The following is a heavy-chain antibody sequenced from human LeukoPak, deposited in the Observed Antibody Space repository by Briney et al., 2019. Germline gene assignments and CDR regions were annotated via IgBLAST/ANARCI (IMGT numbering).Heavy chain of an antibody. CDR3: ARGGAHVYSSSYYFDY. Sequence: ASVKVSCKASGYTFTGYYMHWVRQAPGQGLEWMGWINPNSGGTNYAQKFQGRVTMTRDMSTSTVYMELSSLRSEDTAVYYCARGGAHVYSSSYYFDYWGQGTLVTASS. D-gene: IGHD6-6*01. J-gene: IGHJ4*02. V-gene: IGHV1-2*02. CDR2: INPNSGGT. CDR1: GYTFTGYY.